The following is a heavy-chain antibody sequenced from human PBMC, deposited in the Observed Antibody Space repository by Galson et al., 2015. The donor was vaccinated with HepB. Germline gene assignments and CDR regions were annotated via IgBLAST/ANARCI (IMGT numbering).Heavy chain of an antibody. Sequence: SVKVSCKVSGYTLTELPMHWVRQAPGKGLEWMGGFDPEDGETIYAQKFQGRVTMTRNTSISTAYMELSSLRSEDTAVYYCFSPGDYSMGYWGQGTLVTISS. D-gene: IGHD4-11*01. J-gene: IGHJ4*02. CDR3: FSPGDYSMGY. CDR1: GYTLTELP. V-gene: IGHV1-24*01. CDR2: FDPEDGET.